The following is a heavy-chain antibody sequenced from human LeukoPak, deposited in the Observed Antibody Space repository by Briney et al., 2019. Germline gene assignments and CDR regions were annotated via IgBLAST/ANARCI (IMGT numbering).Heavy chain of an antibody. CDR1: GYTFTSYY. CDR3: ARVIAAAGYYYYYYMDV. Sequence: ASVKVSCKASGYTFTSYYMHWVRQAPGQGLEWMGIINPSGGSTSYAQKFQGRVTMTRDTSTSTVYMELSSLRSEDTAVYYCARVIAAAGYYYYYYMDVWGKGTTVTVSS. D-gene: IGHD6-13*01. V-gene: IGHV1-46*01. CDR2: INPSGGST. J-gene: IGHJ6*03.